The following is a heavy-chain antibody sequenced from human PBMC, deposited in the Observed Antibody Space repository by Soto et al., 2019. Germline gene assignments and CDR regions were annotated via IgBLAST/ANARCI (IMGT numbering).Heavy chain of an antibody. J-gene: IGHJ3*02. CDR2: ISGSGGST. Sequence: SLRLSCAASGFPFSSYAMSWVRQAPGKGLEWVSAISGSGGSTYYADSVKGRFTISRDNSKNTLYLQMNSLRAEDTAVYYCAKDLRILEWSQLWDIWGQGTMVTVSS. CDR3: AKDLRILEWSQLWDI. CDR1: GFPFSSYA. D-gene: IGHD3-3*01. V-gene: IGHV3-23*01.